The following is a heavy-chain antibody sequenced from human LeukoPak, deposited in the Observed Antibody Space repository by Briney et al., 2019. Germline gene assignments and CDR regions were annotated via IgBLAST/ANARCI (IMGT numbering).Heavy chain of an antibody. CDR1: GSSISNYY. CDR2: VYTTGST. CDR3: ARGLYTSGWYPPDY. J-gene: IGHJ4*02. D-gene: IGHD6-19*01. Sequence: PSETLSLTCTMSGSSISNYYWSWIRQPAGKGLEWLGRVYTTGSTYYNPSVRGRVTMSFDTSSNQFYLRLSSMTAADTAVYYCARGLYTSGWYPPDYWGQGTLVTVSS. V-gene: IGHV4-4*07.